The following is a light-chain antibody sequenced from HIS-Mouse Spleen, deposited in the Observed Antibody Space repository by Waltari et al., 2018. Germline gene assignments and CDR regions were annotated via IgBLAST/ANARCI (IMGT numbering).Light chain of an antibody. Sequence: SYVLTQPPSVSVAPGKTARITCGGNNIGSKSVHWYQQKAGQAPVLVVYDDSCRPLGVPERFAGSNSGNTATLTISRVEAGDEADYYCQVWDSSSDHVVFGGGTKLTVL. CDR1: NIGSKS. V-gene: IGLV3-21*03. CDR2: DDS. CDR3: QVWDSSSDHVV. J-gene: IGLJ2*01.